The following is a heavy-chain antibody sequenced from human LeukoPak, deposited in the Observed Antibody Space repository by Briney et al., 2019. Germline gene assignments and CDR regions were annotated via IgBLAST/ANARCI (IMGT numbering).Heavy chain of an antibody. V-gene: IGHV1-2*06. Sequence: ASVKVSCKASGYTFTGYYIHWLRQAPGQGLEWMGRINPNSGGTNYVQKFQGRVTMTRDTSISTAYMELSRLKSDDTAVYYCARVGVDLWFDPWGQGTLVTVSS. D-gene: IGHD3/OR15-3a*01. CDR3: ARVGVDLWFDP. CDR1: GYTFTGYY. CDR2: INPNSGGT. J-gene: IGHJ5*02.